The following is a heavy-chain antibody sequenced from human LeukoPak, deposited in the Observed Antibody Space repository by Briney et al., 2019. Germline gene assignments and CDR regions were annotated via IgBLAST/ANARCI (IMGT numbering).Heavy chain of an antibody. Sequence: PVKVSCKASGGTFSSYAISWVRQAPGQGLEWMGGIIPIFGTANYAQKFQGRVTITADESTSTAYMELSSLRSEDTAVYYCATDYYDSSGYSSLDYWGQGTLVTVSS. CDR3: ATDYYDSSGYSSLDY. V-gene: IGHV1-69*13. CDR2: IIPIFGTA. J-gene: IGHJ4*02. CDR1: GGTFSSYA. D-gene: IGHD3-22*01.